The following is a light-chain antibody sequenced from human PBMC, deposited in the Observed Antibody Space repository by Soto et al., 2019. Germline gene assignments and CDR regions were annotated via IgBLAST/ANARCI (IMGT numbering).Light chain of an antibody. CDR1: SSEIGGYNY. CDR3: SSYTSSRSYV. V-gene: IGLV2-14*01. Sequence: QSVLTQPASVSGPPGQSITISCTGTSSEIGGYNYVSWYQQHPGKAPKLMIYDVSNRPSGVSNRFSGSKSGNTASLTISGLQAEDEADYYCSSYTSSRSYVFGTGNKVTVL. J-gene: IGLJ1*01. CDR2: DVS.